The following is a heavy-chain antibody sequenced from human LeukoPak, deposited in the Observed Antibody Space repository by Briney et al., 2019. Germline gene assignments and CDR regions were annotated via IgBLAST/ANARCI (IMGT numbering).Heavy chain of an antibody. CDR1: GYTFTSYD. Sequence: ASVKVSCKASGYTFTSYDINWVRQATGQGLEWMGWLSPNSGNTGYAQKFQGRVTMTRNTSISTAYMELSSLRSEDTAVYYCARGGSGTTGGYYFDYWGQGTLVTVSS. CDR2: LSPNSGNT. J-gene: IGHJ4*02. CDR3: ARGGSGTTGGYYFDY. D-gene: IGHD1-1*01. V-gene: IGHV1-8*01.